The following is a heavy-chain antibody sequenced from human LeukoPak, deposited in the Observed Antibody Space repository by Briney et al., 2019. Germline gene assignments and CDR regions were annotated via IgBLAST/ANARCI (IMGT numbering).Heavy chain of an antibody. CDR1: GFTFSSYA. V-gene: IGHV3-30-3*01. CDR2: ISYDGSNK. D-gene: IGHD3-22*01. Sequence: GSLRLSCAASGFTFSSYAMHWVRQAPGKGLEWVAVISYDGSNKYYADSVKGRFTISRDNSKNTLYLQMNSLRAEDTAVYYCAREAGYYYDSSGYYTSFDYWGQGTLVTVSS. J-gene: IGHJ4*02. CDR3: AREAGYYYDSSGYYTSFDY.